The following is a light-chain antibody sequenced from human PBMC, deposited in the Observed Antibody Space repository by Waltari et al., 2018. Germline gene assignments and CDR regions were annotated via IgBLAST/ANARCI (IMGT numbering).Light chain of an antibody. CDR2: GAS. Sequence: EIVLTQSPGTLSLSPGERATLSCRASQSVSSSLAWYQQTPGQAPRLLIYGASNSATGIPDRFSVSGSDTDFTLTISRLVPEDCAVYFCQQYGSSPRTFGQGAKLEIK. J-gene: IGKJ2*01. CDR1: QSVSSS. V-gene: IGKV3-20*01. CDR3: QQYGSSPRT.